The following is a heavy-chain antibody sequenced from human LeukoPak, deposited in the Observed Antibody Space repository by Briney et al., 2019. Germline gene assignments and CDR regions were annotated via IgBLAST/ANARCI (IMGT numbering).Heavy chain of an antibody. V-gene: IGHV3-23*01. CDR2: ISGSGGST. CDR3: AKDVKGQWLTKDFDY. CDR1: GFTFSSYA. D-gene: IGHD6-19*01. J-gene: IGHJ4*02. Sequence: GGSLRLSCAASGFTFSSYAMSWGRQAPGKGVEWVSAISGSGGSTYYADSVKGRFTISRDNSKNTLYLQMNSLRAEDTAVYYCAKDVKGQWLTKDFDYWGQGTLVTVSS.